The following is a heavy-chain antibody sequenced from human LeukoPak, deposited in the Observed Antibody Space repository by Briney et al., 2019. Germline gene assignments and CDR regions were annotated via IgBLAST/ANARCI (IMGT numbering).Heavy chain of an antibody. CDR1: GYSFTSYW. Sequence: GSSLQISSKASGYSFTSYWIGWVRQMPGKRLEWMGIIYPGDSDTRYSPSFHGQITISADKSITTDYLQWSSLKASDSAMYYCARRNTNYYGSGSYYIDGENWFDPWGQGTLVTVSS. J-gene: IGHJ5*02. V-gene: IGHV5-51*01. CDR3: ARRNTNYYGSGSYYIDGENWFDP. CDR2: IYPGDSDT. D-gene: IGHD3-10*01.